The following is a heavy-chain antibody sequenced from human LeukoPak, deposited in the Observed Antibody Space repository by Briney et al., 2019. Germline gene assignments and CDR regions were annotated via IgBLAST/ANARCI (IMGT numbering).Heavy chain of an antibody. CDR1: GYTFTDYY. CDR3: ARDYLGYCSGGRCHGWLDY. D-gene: IGHD2-15*01. V-gene: IGHV1-69*05. Sequence: SVKVSCKASGYTFTDYYMHWVRQAPGQGLEWMGGIIPIFGTANYAQKFQGRVTITTDESTSTAYMELSSLRSEDTAVYYCARDYLGYCSGGRCHGWLDYWGQGTLVTVSS. CDR2: IIPIFGTA. J-gene: IGHJ4*02.